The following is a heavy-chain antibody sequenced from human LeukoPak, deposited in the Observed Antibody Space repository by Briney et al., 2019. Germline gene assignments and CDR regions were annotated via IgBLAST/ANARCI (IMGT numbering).Heavy chain of an antibody. Sequence: SETLSLTCTVSGDSFTSVTDYWAWIRQPPGKGLEWIASGDYSGGTYYNPSLESRVAISADMSKNQISLKLTSVTGADTAVYYCARSYPGGGAFDIWGQGTMVTVSS. CDR3: ARSYPGGGAFDI. V-gene: IGHV4-39*07. CDR1: GDSFTSVTDY. CDR2: GDYSGGT. J-gene: IGHJ3*02. D-gene: IGHD3-16*01.